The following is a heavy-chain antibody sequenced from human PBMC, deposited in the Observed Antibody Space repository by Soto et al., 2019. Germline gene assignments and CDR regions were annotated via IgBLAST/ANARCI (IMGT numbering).Heavy chain of an antibody. CDR1: GFTFSNAW. CDR3: TISGLSYDFWSFRGYYYGMDV. D-gene: IGHD3-3*01. CDR2: IKSKTDGGTT. Sequence: GGSLRLSCAASGFTFSNAWMNWVRQAPGKGLEWVGRIKSKTDGGTTDYAAPVKGRFTISRDDSKNTLYLQMNSLKTEDTAVYYCTISGLSYDFWSFRGYYYGMDVWGQGTTVTVSS. V-gene: IGHV3-15*07. J-gene: IGHJ6*02.